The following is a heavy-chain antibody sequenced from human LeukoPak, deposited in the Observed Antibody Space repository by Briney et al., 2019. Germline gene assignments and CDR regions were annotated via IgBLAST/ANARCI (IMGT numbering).Heavy chain of an antibody. CDR1: GYTFSGYS. D-gene: IGHD3-10*01. CDR2: INPSSGGT. Sequence: ASVKVSCKASGYTFSGYSMHWVRQAPGHGLEWMGRINPSSGGTNYAQKFPDRVTLTWDTSINTAYMEVNRLRSDDTAVYFCARSGFMGSDAFDLWGQGTMITVSS. V-gene: IGHV1-2*06. J-gene: IGHJ3*01. CDR3: ARSGFMGSDAFDL.